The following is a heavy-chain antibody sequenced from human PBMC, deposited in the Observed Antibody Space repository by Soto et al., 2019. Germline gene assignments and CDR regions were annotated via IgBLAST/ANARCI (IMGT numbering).Heavy chain of an antibody. CDR1: GFTFDDFA. CDR3: ARGSHSDYGDYGYFEF. Sequence: QAGGSLRLSCTASGFTFDDFAMHWVRQVPGKGLEWVSGINWNTVNIAYADSVKGRFTISRDNGKNSLYLQMNSLKTEDTALYYCARGSHSDYGDYGYFEFWGQGALVTVSS. CDR2: INWNTVNI. V-gene: IGHV3-9*01. J-gene: IGHJ4*02. D-gene: IGHD4-17*01.